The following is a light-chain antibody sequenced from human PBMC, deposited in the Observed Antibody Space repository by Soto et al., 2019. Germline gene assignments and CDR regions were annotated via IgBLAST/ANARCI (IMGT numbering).Light chain of an antibody. V-gene: IGKV1-39*01. CDR3: QQSYGSPGA. CDR1: QTINKY. Sequence: DIHLTQSPSSLSASVGDSVTITCRSSQTINKYLNWYQHRPGKAPKLLIYAASSLQTGVPTRFSGAGAGTFFTLTISKLQLEDVASYYCQQSYGSPGAFCRGTKVE. J-gene: IGKJ1*01. CDR2: AAS.